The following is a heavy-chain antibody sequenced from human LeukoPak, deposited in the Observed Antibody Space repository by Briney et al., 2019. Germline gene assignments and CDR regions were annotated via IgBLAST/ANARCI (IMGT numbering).Heavy chain of an antibody. CDR2: INSDGSST. J-gene: IGHJ4*02. D-gene: IGHD2-21*02. Sequence: QTGESLRLSCAASGFTFSSYWMHWVRQAPGKGLVWVSRINSDGSSTSYADSVKGRFTISRDNAKNTLYLQMNSLRAEDTAVYYCARQYCGGDCYSSYGYWGQGTLVTVSS. V-gene: IGHV3-74*01. CDR1: GFTFSSYW. CDR3: ARQYCGGDCYSSYGY.